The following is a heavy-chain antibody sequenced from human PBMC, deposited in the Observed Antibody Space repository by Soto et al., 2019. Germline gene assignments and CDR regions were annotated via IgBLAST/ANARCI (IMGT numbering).Heavy chain of an antibody. V-gene: IGHV4-4*07. J-gene: IGHJ4*02. D-gene: IGHD3-22*01. CDR2: IYTSGST. CDR1: GGSISSYY. CDR3: ASETDYYDSSGYYYGADLFDY. Sequence: LSLTCTVSGGSISSYYWSWIRQPAGKGLEWIGRIYTSGSTNYNPSLKSRVTMSVDTSKNQFSLKLSSVTAADTAVYYCASETDYYDSSGYYYGADLFDYWGQGTLVTVSS.